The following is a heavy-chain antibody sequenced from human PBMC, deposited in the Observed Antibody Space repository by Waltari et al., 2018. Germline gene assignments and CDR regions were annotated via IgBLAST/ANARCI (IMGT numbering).Heavy chain of an antibody. CDR2: IYHSGST. D-gene: IGHD2-21*02. CDR1: GYSISSGYY. CDR3: ARGVGICGGDCYSFDY. J-gene: IGHJ4*02. Sequence: QVQLQESGPGLVKPSETLSLTCAVSGYSISSGYYWGWIRQPPGKGLEGIGSIYHSGSTYDNPSLKSGVTISVDTSKNQCSLKLSSVTAADTAVYYCARGVGICGGDCYSFDYWGQGTLVTVSS. V-gene: IGHV4-38-2*01.